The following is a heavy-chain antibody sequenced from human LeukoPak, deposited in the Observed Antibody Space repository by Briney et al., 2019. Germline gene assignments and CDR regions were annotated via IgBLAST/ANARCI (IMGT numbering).Heavy chain of an antibody. CDR1: GYTFTNYD. CDR2: MDPNSGNT. CDR3: ARGAAAAGYFDY. Sequence: ASVKVSCKASGYTFTNYDINWVRQATGQGLEWMGWMDPNSGNTGYAQKFQGRVTMTRNTSISTAYMELSSLRSEDTAVYYCARGAAAAGYFDYWGQGTLVTVSS. V-gene: IGHV1-8*01. J-gene: IGHJ4*02. D-gene: IGHD6-13*01.